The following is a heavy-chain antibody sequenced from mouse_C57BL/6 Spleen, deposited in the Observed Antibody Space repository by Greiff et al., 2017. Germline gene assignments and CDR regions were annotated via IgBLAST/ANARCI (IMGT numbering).Heavy chain of an antibody. CDR2: INPNNGGT. CDR1: GYTFTDYN. D-gene: IGHD3-2*02. V-gene: IGHV1-18*01. Sequence: EVQLQQSGPELVKPGASVKIPCKASGYTFTDYNMDWVKQSHGKSLEWIGDINPNNGGTIYNQKFKGKATLTVDTSSSTAYMELRSLTSEDTAVYDCARWQGSSGYVGAMDYWGQGTSVTVSS. J-gene: IGHJ4*01. CDR3: ARWQGSSGYVGAMDY.